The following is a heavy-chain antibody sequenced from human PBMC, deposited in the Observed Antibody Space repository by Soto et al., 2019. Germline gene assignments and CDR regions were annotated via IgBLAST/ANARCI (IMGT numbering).Heavy chain of an antibody. CDR1: GGTFSSYI. CDR2: IIPILGIA. CDR3: ATPFGSSGN. J-gene: IGHJ4*02. V-gene: IGHV1-69*02. D-gene: IGHD3-10*01. Sequence: QVQLVQSGAEVKKPGSSVKVSCKASGGTFSSYIISWVRQAPGQGLEWVGRIIPILGIANYAQKFQGRVTITADKSTSTAYMELSSLRSEDTAVYYCATPFGSSGNWGQGTLVTVSS.